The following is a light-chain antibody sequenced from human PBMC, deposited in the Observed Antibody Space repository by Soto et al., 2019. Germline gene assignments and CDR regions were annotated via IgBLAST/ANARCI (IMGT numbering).Light chain of an antibody. CDR3: AAWDDSLSGVV. V-gene: IGLV1-47*01. Sequence: QSVLTQPPSASGTPGQRVTISCSGSSSNIGSNYVYWYQQLPGTAPKLLIYRNNQWPSGVPDRFSGSKSGTSASLAISGLRSEDEADYYCAAWDDSLSGVVFGGGTKHTVL. CDR2: RNN. CDR1: SSNIGSNY. J-gene: IGLJ2*01.